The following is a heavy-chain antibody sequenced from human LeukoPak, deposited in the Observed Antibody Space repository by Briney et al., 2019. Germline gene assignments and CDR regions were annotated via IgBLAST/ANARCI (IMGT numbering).Heavy chain of an antibody. CDR2: ISYDGSNK. CDR3: ARVPLRVSLASIDY. J-gene: IGHJ4*02. D-gene: IGHD2-8*01. CDR1: GFTFSSYA. V-gene: IGHV3-30-3*01. Sequence: QPGRSLRLSCAASGFTFSSYAMHWVRQAPGKGLEWVAVISYDGSNKYYADSVKGRFTISRDNSKNTLYLQMNSLRAEDTAVYYCARVPLRVSLASIDYWGQGTLVTVSS.